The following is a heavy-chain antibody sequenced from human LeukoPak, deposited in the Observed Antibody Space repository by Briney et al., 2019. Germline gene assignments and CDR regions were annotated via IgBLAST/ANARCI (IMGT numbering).Heavy chain of an antibody. CDR2: IYYSGST. CDR3: AREGSSGWYDY. D-gene: IGHD6-19*01. V-gene: IGHV4-59*01. J-gene: IGHJ4*02. CDR1: GGSISSYY. Sequence: SETLSLTCTVSGGSISSYYWSWIRQPPGKGLEWIGYIYYSGSTNYNPSLKSRVTISVDTSKNQFSLKLSSVTAADTAVYYCAREGSSGWYDYWGQGTPVTVSS.